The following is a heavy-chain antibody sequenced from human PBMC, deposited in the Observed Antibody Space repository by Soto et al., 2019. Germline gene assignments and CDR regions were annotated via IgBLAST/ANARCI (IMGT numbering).Heavy chain of an antibody. CDR2: VKQDGSEI. CDR3: ARDPGISSGWYYFDY. J-gene: IGHJ4*02. V-gene: IGHV3-7*05. Sequence: EVHLVESGGGLVQSRGSLRLSCAASGFTFSNHWMTWVRQAPGKGLEWVASVKQDGSEIYYGDSVKGRFTISRDNAKNSLFLQLNSLRAEDTAMYYCARDPGISSGWYYFDYWGQGTLVTVSS. D-gene: IGHD6-19*01. CDR1: GFTFSNHW.